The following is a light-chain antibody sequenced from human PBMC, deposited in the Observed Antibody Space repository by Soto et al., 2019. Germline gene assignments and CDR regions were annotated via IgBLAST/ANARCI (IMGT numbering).Light chain of an antibody. CDR1: SSDVGGYNY. CDR3: CSYTDSRTHI. CDR2: EVS. V-gene: IGLV2-14*01. J-gene: IGLJ1*01. Sequence: QSVLTQPASVSGSPGQSITSSCTGTSSDVGGYNYVSWYQQHPGKAPKLIIFEVSYRPSGISNRFSASKSGDTASLTISGLQADDEADYYCCSYTDSRTHIFGRGTKVTVL.